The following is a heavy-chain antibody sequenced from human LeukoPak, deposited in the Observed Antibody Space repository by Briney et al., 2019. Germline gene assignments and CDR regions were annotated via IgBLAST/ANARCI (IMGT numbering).Heavy chain of an antibody. J-gene: IGHJ4*02. Sequence: SETLSLTCAVYGGSFSGYYWSWIRQPPGKGLEWIGEINNSGRTNYNPSLKSRVTISVDTSKNQCSLQLSSVAAADTAVDYCARKLGIFAVTTAFDYWGQGTLVTVSS. CDR1: GGSFSGYY. V-gene: IGHV4-34*01. CDR3: ARKLGIFAVTTAFDY. D-gene: IGHD3-3*01. CDR2: INNSGRT.